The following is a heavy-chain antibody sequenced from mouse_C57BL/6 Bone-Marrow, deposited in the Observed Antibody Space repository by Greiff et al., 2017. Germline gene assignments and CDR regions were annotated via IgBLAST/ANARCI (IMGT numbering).Heavy chain of an antibody. V-gene: IGHV1-9*01. CDR2: ILPGSGST. CDR3: ARIRRYDYDPYWYFDV. J-gene: IGHJ1*03. CDR1: GYTFTGYW. Sequence: QVQLQQSGAELMKPGASVKLSCKATGYTFTGYWIEWVKQRPGHGLEWLGEILPGSGSTNYNEKFKGKATFTADTSSNTAYMQLSSLTTEDSAIYYCARIRRYDYDPYWYFDVWGTGTTVTVSS. D-gene: IGHD2-4*01.